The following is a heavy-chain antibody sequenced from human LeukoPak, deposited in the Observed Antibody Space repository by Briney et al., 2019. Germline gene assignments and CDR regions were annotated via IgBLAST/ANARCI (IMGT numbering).Heavy chain of an antibody. CDR3: AKGRSSGDSCSNY. J-gene: IGHJ4*02. CDR1: GFTFSDRY. V-gene: IGHV3-23*01. D-gene: IGHD2-15*01. CDR2: VSGSGDST. Sequence: GGSLRLSCAASGFTFSDRYMAWVRQPPGKGLEWVSVVSGSGDSTYYADSVKGRFTISRDNSKNTLYLQMNSLRAEDTAVYYCAKGRSSGDSCSNYWGQGSLVTVSS.